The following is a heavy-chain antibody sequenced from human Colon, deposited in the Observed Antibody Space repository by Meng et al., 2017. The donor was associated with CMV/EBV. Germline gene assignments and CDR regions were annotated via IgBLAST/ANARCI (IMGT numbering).Heavy chain of an antibody. V-gene: IGHV3-15*01. J-gene: IGHJ3*01. Sequence: GESLKISCSAPGVSLKDAWMSWVRQVPGKGLEWVGRIKSKSFGAATDYAAPVKGRFVISRDDSRNTLYLQMNSLKAEDTAVYYCAAPDSFDVWGQGTKVTVSS. CDR1: GVSLKDAW. D-gene: IGHD6-25*01. CDR3: AAPDSFDV. CDR2: IKSKSFGAAT.